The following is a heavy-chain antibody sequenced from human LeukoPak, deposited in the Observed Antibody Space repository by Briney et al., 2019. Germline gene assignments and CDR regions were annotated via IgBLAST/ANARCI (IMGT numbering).Heavy chain of an antibody. Sequence: GGSLRLSCAASGFTFSSYAMSWVRQAPGKGLEWVSAISGSGGSTYYADSVKGRFTISRDNSKNTLYLQMNSLRGEDTAVYYCARLGSIAAAGTPDYWGQGTLVTVSS. CDR1: GFTFSSYA. V-gene: IGHV3-23*01. D-gene: IGHD6-13*01. CDR3: ARLGSIAAAGTPDY. CDR2: ISGSGGST. J-gene: IGHJ4*02.